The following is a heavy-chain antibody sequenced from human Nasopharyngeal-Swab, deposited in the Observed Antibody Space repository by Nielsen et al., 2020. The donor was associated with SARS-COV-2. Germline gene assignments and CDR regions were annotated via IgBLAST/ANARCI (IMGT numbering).Heavy chain of an antibody. J-gene: IGHJ4*02. CDR3: ARDAPAHYGAFY. Sequence: VGQAPGKGLEWVAFIAHDASNEYYGDSVKGRFSISRDSSKNTLYLQMDSLRGEDTAVYYCARDAPAHYGAFYWGRGTPVTVSS. D-gene: IGHD4-17*01. V-gene: IGHV3-30*03. CDR2: IAHDASNE.